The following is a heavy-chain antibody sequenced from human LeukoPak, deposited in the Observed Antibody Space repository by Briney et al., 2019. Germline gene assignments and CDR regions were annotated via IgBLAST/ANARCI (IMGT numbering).Heavy chain of an antibody. V-gene: IGHV3-23*01. CDR3: AKWATVAPGDF. J-gene: IGHJ4*02. D-gene: IGHD4-11*01. CDR1: GFAFSTYA. Sequence: GGSLRLSCAASGFAFSTYALAWVRHVPGKGLDWGSTVSVTGEATYYADSVKGRFIISRDNSKNTLSLQMSSLRTDDSALYYCAKWATVAPGDFWGQGTLVTVSS. CDR2: VSVTGEAT.